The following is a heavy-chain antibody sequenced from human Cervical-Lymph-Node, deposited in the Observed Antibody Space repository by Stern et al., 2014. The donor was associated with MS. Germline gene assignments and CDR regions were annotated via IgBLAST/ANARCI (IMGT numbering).Heavy chain of an antibody. J-gene: IGHJ6*02. D-gene: IGHD6-19*01. CDR1: GYTFTSYY. CDR3: AREVAGHRLGMMDV. V-gene: IGHV1-46*01. CDR2: INPSGGSK. Sequence: QVQLVQSGAEVKKPGASVKVSCKASGYTFTSYYMHCVRQAPGQGLEWMGIINPSGGSKSYAQKFQGRVTMTRDTSTSTVYMEVRSLRSEDTAVYYCAREVAGHRLGMMDVWGQGTTVTVSS.